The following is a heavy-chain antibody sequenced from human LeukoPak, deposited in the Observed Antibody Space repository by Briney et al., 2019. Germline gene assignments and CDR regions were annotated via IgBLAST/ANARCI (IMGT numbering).Heavy chain of an antibody. Sequence: GGSLRLSCAASGFTFSSYGMSWVRQAPGKGLEWVSTISGGGGDTYYADSVKGRFTISRDNSKNTLYLQMNSLRAEDTAVYYCAKDRTQYQLSVPDAFDIWGQGTMVTVSS. CDR3: AKDRTQYQLSVPDAFDI. CDR2: ISGGGGDT. J-gene: IGHJ3*02. CDR1: GFTFSSYG. D-gene: IGHD2-2*01. V-gene: IGHV3-23*01.